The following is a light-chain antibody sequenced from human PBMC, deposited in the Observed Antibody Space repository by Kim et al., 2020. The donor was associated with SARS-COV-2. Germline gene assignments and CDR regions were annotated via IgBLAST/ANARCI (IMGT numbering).Light chain of an antibody. CDR2: STN. CDR1: SGSVSTSYY. Sequence: QTVVTQEPSFSVSPGGTVTLTCGLSSGSVSTSYYPSWYQQTPGQAPRTLIYSTNSRSSGVPDRFSGSILGDKAALTITGAQADDDSDYYCLLYVGSGLSATYVFGSGTKVTVL. CDR3: LLYVGSGLSATYV. V-gene: IGLV8-61*01. J-gene: IGLJ1*01.